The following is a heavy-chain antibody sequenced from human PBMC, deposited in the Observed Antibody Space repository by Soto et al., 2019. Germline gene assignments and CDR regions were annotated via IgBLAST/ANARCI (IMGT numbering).Heavy chain of an antibody. Sequence: GGSLRLSCSASGFTFSSYAMHWVRQAPGKGLEYVSAISSNGGSTYYADSVKGRFTISRDNSKNTLYLQMSSLRAEDTAVYYCVKHSYGDLHAFDIWGQGTMVTVSS. D-gene: IGHD4-17*01. J-gene: IGHJ3*02. CDR2: ISSNGGST. CDR1: GFTFSSYA. V-gene: IGHV3-64D*08. CDR3: VKHSYGDLHAFDI.